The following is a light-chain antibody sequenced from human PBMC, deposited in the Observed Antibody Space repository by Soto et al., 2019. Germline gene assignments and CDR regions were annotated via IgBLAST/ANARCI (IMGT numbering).Light chain of an antibody. CDR3: QQRSNWTIT. Sequence: EIVLTQSPATRSLSPGERATLSCRASQSVSSQLAWYQQKPGQAPRVLIYDVSNRATGIPARFRGSGSGTDFTLTISSLEHEDFAVYYCQQRSNWTITFGQGTRLEIK. V-gene: IGKV3-11*01. CDR1: QSVSSQ. J-gene: IGKJ5*01. CDR2: DVS.